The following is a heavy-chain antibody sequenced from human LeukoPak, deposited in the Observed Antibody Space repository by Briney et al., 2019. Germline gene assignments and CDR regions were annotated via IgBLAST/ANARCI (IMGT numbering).Heavy chain of an antibody. V-gene: IGHV3-64*01. D-gene: IGHD2-15*01. Sequence: GGSLRLSWAASGFTFSTYAMHWVRQAPGKGLEYVSAISYDGGSTYYATSLKGRFSISRDNSKNTLYLQMGSLRAEDMAVYYCARVKFGTDRGGGLDVWGQGTMVTVSS. J-gene: IGHJ3*01. CDR3: ARVKFGTDRGGGLDV. CDR1: GFTFSTYA. CDR2: ISYDGGST.